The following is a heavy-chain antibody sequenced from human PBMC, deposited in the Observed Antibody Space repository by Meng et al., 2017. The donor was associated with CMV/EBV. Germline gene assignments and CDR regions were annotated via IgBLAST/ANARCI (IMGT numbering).Heavy chain of an antibody. J-gene: IGHJ6*02. Sequence: GESLKISCAASGFTFDEYGMSWVRQAPGKGLEWVSGINWNGGSTGYADSVKGRFTISRDNAKNSLYLQMNSLRAEDTALYYCARDRASGSFLYYYYGMDVWGQGTTVTVSS. CDR2: INWNGGST. CDR1: GFTFDEYG. D-gene: IGHD3-10*01. CDR3: ARDRASGSFLYYYYGMDV. V-gene: IGHV3-20*04.